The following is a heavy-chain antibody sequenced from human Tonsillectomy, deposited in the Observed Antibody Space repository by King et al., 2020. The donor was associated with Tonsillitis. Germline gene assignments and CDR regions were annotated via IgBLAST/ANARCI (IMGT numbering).Heavy chain of an antibody. CDR1: GYSFTSYW. V-gene: IGHV5-10-1*03. Sequence: QLVQSGGEVKKPGESLRISCKGSGYSFTSYWISWVRQRPGKGLEWMGRIDPSDSYTNYSPSFQGHVTISADKSISTAYLQWSSLKASDTAMYYCARRTKSRSYSSGWYEEAFEYWGQGTLVIVSS. J-gene: IGHJ4*02. CDR2: IDPSDSYT. D-gene: IGHD6-19*01. CDR3: ARRTKSRSYSSGWYEEAFEY.